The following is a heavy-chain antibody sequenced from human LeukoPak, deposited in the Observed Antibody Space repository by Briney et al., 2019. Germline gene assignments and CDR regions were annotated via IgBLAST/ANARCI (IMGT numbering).Heavy chain of an antibody. V-gene: IGHV3-21*04. CDR2: ISNSSSYT. Sequence: GGSLRLSCAASGFTFNNYSMNWVRQASGKGLEWVSSISNSSSYTYYADSVKGRFTISRDNSKNTLYLQMNSLRAEDTAVYYCARDNDYDYFDYWGQGTLVTVSS. D-gene: IGHD4-17*01. J-gene: IGHJ4*02. CDR1: GFTFNNYS. CDR3: ARDNDYDYFDY.